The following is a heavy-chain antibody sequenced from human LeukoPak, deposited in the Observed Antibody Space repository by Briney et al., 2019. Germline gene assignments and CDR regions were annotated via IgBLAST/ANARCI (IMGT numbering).Heavy chain of an antibody. V-gene: IGHV4-34*01. CDR2: INHSGGT. D-gene: IGHD6-13*01. J-gene: IGHJ5*02. Sequence: SETLSLTCAVYGGSFSGYYWSWIRQPPGKGLEWIGEINHSGGTNYNPSLKSRVTISVDTSKNQFSLKLSSVTAADTAAYYCAREGVAAAGNNWFDPWGQGTLVTVSS. CDR1: GGSFSGYY. CDR3: AREGVAAAGNNWFDP.